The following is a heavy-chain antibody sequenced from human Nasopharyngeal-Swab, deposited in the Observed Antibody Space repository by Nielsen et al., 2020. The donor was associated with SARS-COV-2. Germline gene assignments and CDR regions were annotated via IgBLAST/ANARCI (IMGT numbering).Heavy chain of an antibody. CDR2: INAGNGNT. J-gene: IGHJ6*02. D-gene: IGHD3-10*01. CDR3: ARATKTYYYGSGSYYNYGTDV. V-gene: IGHV1-3*01. CDR1: GYTFTSYA. Sequence: ASVQVSCKASGYTFTSYAMHWVRQAPAQRLEWMGWINAGNGNTKYSQKFQARVTITRDTSASTAYMELSSLRSEDTAVYYCARATKTYYYGSGSYYNYGTDVWGQGTTVTVSS.